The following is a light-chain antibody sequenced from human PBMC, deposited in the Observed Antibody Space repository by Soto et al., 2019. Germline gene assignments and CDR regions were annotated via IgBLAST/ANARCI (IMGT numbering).Light chain of an antibody. CDR3: CLYAGQRVV. CDR2: EGN. J-gene: IGLJ2*01. Sequence: QSALTQPASVSGSPGQSITISCTVTSSDVGSYNLVSWYQQHPGKAPKLMIYEGNKRPSGVSNRFSGSKSGNTASLTISGLQAEDEADYYCCLYAGQRVVFGGGTKLTVL. V-gene: IGLV2-23*01. CDR1: SSDVGSYNL.